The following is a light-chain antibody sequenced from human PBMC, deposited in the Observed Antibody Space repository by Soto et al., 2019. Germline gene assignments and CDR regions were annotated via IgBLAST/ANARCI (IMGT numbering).Light chain of an antibody. J-gene: IGKJ1*01. Sequence: EIVLTQSPGTLSLSPGERATLSCRASQSVSSGYLAWYQQKPGQAPRLLIYGTSSRATGIPDRFSGSGSGTDFTLTISRLEPEDFAVYSCQQYGTSLSLGTFGQGTKVEIK. V-gene: IGKV3-20*01. CDR1: QSVSSGY. CDR3: QQYGTSLSLGT. CDR2: GTS.